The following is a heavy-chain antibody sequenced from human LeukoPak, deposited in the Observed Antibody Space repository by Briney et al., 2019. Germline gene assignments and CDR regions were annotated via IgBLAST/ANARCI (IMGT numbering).Heavy chain of an antibody. Sequence: SETLSLTCAVYGGSFSGYYWSWIRQPPGKGLEWIGEINHSGSTNYNPSLKSRVTISVDTSKNQFSLKLSSVTAADTAVYYCATRRPMVRGVSSYFDYWGQGTLVTVSS. J-gene: IGHJ4*02. V-gene: IGHV4-34*01. D-gene: IGHD3-10*01. CDR3: ATRRPMVRGVSSYFDY. CDR2: INHSGST. CDR1: GGSFSGYY.